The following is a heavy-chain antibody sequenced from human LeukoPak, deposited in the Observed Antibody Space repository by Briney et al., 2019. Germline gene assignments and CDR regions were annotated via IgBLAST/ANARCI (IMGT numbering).Heavy chain of an antibody. Sequence: GRSLRLSCAASGFTFSSYWMSWVRQAPGKGLEWVANIKQDGSEKYYVDSVKGRFTISRDNAKNSLYLQMNSLRAEDTAVYYCAKAVVRGVGGAFDPWGQGTLVTVSS. CDR1: GFTFSSYW. CDR3: AKAVVRGVGGAFDP. CDR2: IKQDGSEK. J-gene: IGHJ5*02. V-gene: IGHV3-7*03. D-gene: IGHD3-10*01.